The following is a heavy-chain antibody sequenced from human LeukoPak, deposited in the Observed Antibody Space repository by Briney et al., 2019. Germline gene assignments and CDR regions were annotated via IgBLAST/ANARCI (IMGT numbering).Heavy chain of an antibody. CDR2: ISGNGGSR. V-gene: IGHV3-64*01. Sequence: GGSLRLSCAASGFTFSTYTMHWVRQAPGKGLEYVSSISGNGGSREYANSVKGRFTISRDNSRNTLYLQMGSLRAEDMAVYYCARDTGYVRFDFWGQGTLATVSS. J-gene: IGHJ4*02. CDR3: ARDTGYVRFDF. D-gene: IGHD5-18*01. CDR1: GFTFSTYT.